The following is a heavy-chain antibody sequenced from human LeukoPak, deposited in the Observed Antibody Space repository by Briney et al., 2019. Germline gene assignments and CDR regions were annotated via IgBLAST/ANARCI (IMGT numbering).Heavy chain of an antibody. J-gene: IGHJ4*02. D-gene: IGHD3-3*01. CDR1: GFTFSSYA. V-gene: IGHV3-23*01. Sequence: GGSLRLSCAASGFTFSSYAMSWVRQAPGKGLEWVSTISGSGGSTYYADSVKGRFTISRDNSKNTLYLQMNSLRAEDTAVYYCAKRGEIAYYDFWSGLEPAIRPVDYWGQGTLVPVSS. CDR3: AKRGEIAYYDFWSGLEPAIRPVDY. CDR2: ISGSGGST.